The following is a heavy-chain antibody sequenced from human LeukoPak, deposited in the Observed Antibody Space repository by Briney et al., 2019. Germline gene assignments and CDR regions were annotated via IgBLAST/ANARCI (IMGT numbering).Heavy chain of an antibody. CDR1: GGSISSYY. J-gene: IGHJ4*02. Sequence: SSETLSLTCTVSGGSISSYYWSWIRQPPGKGLEWIGEINHSGSTNYNPSLKSRVTISVDTSKNQFSLKLSSVTAADTAVYYCARVTSRADYYDSSGYMTPFDYWGQGTLVTVSS. CDR3: ARVTSRADYYDSSGYMTPFDY. D-gene: IGHD3-22*01. CDR2: INHSGST. V-gene: IGHV4-34*01.